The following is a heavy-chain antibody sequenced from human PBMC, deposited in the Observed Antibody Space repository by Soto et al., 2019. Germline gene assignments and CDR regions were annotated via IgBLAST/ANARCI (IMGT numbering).Heavy chain of an antibody. J-gene: IGHJ4*02. V-gene: IGHV1-69*13. CDR3: ARVGYYYDSSGSFDY. D-gene: IGHD3-22*01. CDR1: GGTFSSYA. Sequence: GASVKVSCKASGGTFSSYAISWVRQAPGQGLEWMGGIIPIFGTANYAQKFQGRVTITADESTSTAYMELSSLRSEDTAVYYCARVGYYYDSSGSFDYWGQGTLVTVSS. CDR2: IIPIFGTA.